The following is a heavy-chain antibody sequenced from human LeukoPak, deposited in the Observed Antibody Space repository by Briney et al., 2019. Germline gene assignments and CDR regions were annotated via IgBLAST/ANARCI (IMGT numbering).Heavy chain of an antibody. CDR3: AKIDGDIVVVPAAMPGNAFDI. V-gene: IGHV3-30*18. J-gene: IGHJ3*02. CDR2: ISYDGSNK. Sequence: GGSLRLSCAASGFTFSSYGMHWVRQAPGKGLEWVAVISYDGSNKYYADSVKGRFTISRDNSKNTLYLQMNSLRAEDTAVYYCAKIDGDIVVVPAAMPGNAFDIWGQGTMVTVSS. D-gene: IGHD2-2*01. CDR1: GFTFSSYG.